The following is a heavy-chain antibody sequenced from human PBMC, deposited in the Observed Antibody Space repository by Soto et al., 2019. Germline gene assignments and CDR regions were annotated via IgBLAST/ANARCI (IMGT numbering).Heavy chain of an antibody. V-gene: IGHV1-18*01. Sequence: QVQLVQSGAEVKKPGASVKVSCKASGYTFTSYGISWVRQAPGQGLEWMGWISTYNGNTNYAQKLQGRVTMTTDTSTSTDYVELRSLRSDDTAVYYCAGGWFGEFVYDFDYWGQGTLVTVSS. D-gene: IGHD3-10*01. J-gene: IGHJ4*02. CDR3: AGGWFGEFVYDFDY. CDR1: GYTFTSYG. CDR2: ISTYNGNT.